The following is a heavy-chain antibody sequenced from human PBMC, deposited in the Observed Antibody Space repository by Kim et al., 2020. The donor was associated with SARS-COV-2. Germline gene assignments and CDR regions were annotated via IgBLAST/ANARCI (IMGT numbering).Heavy chain of an antibody. V-gene: IGHV3-48*03. J-gene: IGHJ4*02. CDR3: AREASVDTAMVLSGKTPPPDY. CDR2: ISSSGSTI. Sequence: GGSLRLSCAASGFTFSSYEMNWVRQAPGKGLEWVSYISSSGSTIYYADSVKGRFTISRDNAKNSLYLQMNSLRAEDTAVYYCAREASVDTAMVLSGKTPPPDYWGQGTLVTVSS. CDR1: GFTFSSYE. D-gene: IGHD5-18*01.